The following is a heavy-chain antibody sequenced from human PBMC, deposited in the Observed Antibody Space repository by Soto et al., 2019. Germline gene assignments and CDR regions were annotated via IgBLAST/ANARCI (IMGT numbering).Heavy chain of an antibody. V-gene: IGHV1-46*02. Sequence: ASVKVSCKASGYTLNTYYMHWVRQAPGQGPEWMGIINPRGGSTTYAQNFQDRVTMTRDTSSSTVYMELSSLRSEDTAVYYCARGGGFYPYYYNLDVWGQRTTVTVSS. CDR1: GYTLNTYY. J-gene: IGHJ6*03. D-gene: IGHD3-3*01. CDR3: ARGGGFYPYYYNLDV. CDR2: INPRGGST.